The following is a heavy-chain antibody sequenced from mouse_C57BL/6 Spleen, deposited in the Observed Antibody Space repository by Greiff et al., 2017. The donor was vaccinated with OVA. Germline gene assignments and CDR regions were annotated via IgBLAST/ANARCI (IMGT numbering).Heavy chain of an antibody. D-gene: IGHD4-1*01. CDR1: GFSFNTYA. CDR2: IRSKSNNYAT. J-gene: IGHJ2*01. Sequence: EVQLQESGGGLVQPKGSLKLSCAASGFSFNTYAMNWVSQAPGQGLEWVARIRSKSNNYATYYADSVKDRFTISREDSESMLYLQMNNLKTEDTAMYYCVTGDGTYWGQGTTLTVSS. CDR3: VTGDGTY. V-gene: IGHV10-1*01.